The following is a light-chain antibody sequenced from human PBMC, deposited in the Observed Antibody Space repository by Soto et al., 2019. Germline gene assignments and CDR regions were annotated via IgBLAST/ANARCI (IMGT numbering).Light chain of an antibody. J-gene: IGKJ5*01. V-gene: IGKV1-6*01. CDR1: QGIRND. CDR2: AAS. Sequence: AIQMTQSPSSLSASVVDRVTITFRSSQGIRNDLGLYQQTPGKAPKLLIYAASSLQSGVPSRFSGSGSGTDFTLTISSLQPEDFATYYCLQDYNYPFTCGQGTRREIK. CDR3: LQDYNYPFT.